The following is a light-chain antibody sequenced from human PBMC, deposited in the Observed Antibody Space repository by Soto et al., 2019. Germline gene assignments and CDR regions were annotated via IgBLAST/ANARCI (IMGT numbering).Light chain of an antibody. CDR3: QQRGKWPST. J-gene: IGKJ2*02. V-gene: IGKV3-11*01. CDR2: DAY. Sequence: EIVLTQSPGPLSLSPGERATLSCRASQSVDRYVAWYQQKVGQAPRLLIYDAYTRATGVGARFTGSGSATDFSLTITSLEPEDVGVYYCQQRGKWPSTFGPGTKVDIK. CDR1: QSVDRY.